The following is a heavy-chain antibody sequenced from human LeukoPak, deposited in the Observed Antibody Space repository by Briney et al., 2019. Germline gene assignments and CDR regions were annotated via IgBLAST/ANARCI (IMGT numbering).Heavy chain of an antibody. V-gene: IGHV3-33*01. J-gene: IGHJ4*02. CDR3: ARDAAAAEGGDFDY. D-gene: IGHD6-13*01. CDR1: GFTFSRYG. CDR2: IWYDGSNK. Sequence: GGSLRLSCAASGFTFSRYGMHWVRQAPGKGLEWVAVIWYDGSNKYYADSVKGRFTISRDNSKNTLYLQMNSLRAEDTAVYYCARDAAAAEGGDFDYWGQGTLVTVSS.